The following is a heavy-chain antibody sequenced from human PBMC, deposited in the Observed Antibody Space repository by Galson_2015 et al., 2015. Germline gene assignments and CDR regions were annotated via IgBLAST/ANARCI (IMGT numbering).Heavy chain of an antibody. CDR3: AKDSNPSIVVVLMDV. D-gene: IGHD2-15*01. Sequence: SLRLSCAASGFTFDDYAMHWVRQAPGKGLEWVSGISWNGGSIAYADSVKGRFSISRDNAKNSLYLQMNSLRAEDTALYYCAKDSNPSIVVVLMDVWGQGTTVTVSS. V-gene: IGHV3-9*01. CDR2: ISWNGGSI. CDR1: GFTFDDYA. J-gene: IGHJ6*02.